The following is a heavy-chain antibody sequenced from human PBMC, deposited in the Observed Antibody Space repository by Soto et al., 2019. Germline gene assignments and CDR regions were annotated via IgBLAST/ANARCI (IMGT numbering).Heavy chain of an antibody. D-gene: IGHD2-21*02. Sequence: PSETLSLTCAVSGGSISSYYWSWIRQPPGKGLELSGFIYYSGSTNYNPSLKSRVTISVDTSKNQFSLKLSSVTAADTAVYYCARRARDRNCGGDCYAYFDYWGQGTQVTVSS. CDR3: ARRARDRNCGGDCYAYFDY. V-gene: IGHV4-59*08. CDR1: GGSISSYY. CDR2: IYYSGST. J-gene: IGHJ4*02.